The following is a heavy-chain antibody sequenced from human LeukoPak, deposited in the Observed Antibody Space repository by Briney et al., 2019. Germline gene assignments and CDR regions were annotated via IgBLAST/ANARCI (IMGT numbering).Heavy chain of an antibody. J-gene: IGHJ4*02. V-gene: IGHV3-74*01. CDR2: INNDGSTT. Sequence: PGGSLRLSCAASGFTFSSDWMHWVRQAAGKGLVWVSRINNDGSTTAYADSVKGRFTISRDNAKNSLYLQMNSLRAEDTAVYYCARDGGYSYGHHTFDYWGQGTLVTVSS. CDR1: GFTFSSDW. CDR3: ARDGGYSYGHHTFDY. D-gene: IGHD5-18*01.